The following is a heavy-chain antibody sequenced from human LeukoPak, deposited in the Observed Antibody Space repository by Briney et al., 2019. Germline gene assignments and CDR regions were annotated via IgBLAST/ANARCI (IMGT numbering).Heavy chain of an antibody. CDR2: ISGSGGST. Sequence: GGSLRLSCAASGFTFSSYGMSWVRQAPGKGLEWVSAISGSGGSTYYADSVKGRFTISRDNSKNTLYLQMNSLRAEDTAVYYCASHLGGGGAKWLRGIYWGQGTLVTVSS. V-gene: IGHV3-23*01. D-gene: IGHD3-16*01. CDR3: ASHLGGGGAKWLRGIY. CDR1: GFTFSSYG. J-gene: IGHJ4*02.